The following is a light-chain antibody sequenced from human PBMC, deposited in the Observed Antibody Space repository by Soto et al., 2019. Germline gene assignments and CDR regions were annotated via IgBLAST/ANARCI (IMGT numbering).Light chain of an antibody. CDR3: SSYTTTSTVV. V-gene: IGLV2-14*03. Sequence: QSVLTQPASVSGSPGQSITISCTGTSSDVGGCNYVSWYQHHPGKAPKLMIYDVTNRPSGVSNRFSGSKSGNTASLTISGVQSEDEASYYCSSYTTTSTVVFGGGTKLTVL. CDR2: DVT. CDR1: SSDVGGCNY. J-gene: IGLJ2*01.